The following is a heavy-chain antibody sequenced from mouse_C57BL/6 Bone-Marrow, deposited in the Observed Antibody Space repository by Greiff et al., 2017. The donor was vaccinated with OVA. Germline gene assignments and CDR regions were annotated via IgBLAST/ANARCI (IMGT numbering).Heavy chain of an antibody. CDR1: GYTFTSYW. J-gene: IGHJ3*01. CDR2: INPSNGGT. CDR3: AREGDYYGSSYHAWFAY. Sequence: QVQLQQPGTELVKPGASVKLSCKASGYTFTSYWMHWVKQRPGQGLEWLGNINPSNGGTNYNEKFKSKATLTVDKSSSTAYRQRSSLTSEDSAVYYCAREGDYYGSSYHAWFAYWGQGTLVTVSA. V-gene: IGHV1-53*01. D-gene: IGHD1-1*01.